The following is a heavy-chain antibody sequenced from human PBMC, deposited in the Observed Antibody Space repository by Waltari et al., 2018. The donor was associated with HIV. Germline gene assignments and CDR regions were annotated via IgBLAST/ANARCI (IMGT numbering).Heavy chain of an antibody. CDR1: GYTFTNHD. CDR2: VKPKSAIS. J-gene: IGHJ4*02. Sequence: QVQLVQTGAEVKKPGASVKVSCKASGYTFTNHDITWVRQDTGQGLERMGWVKPKSAISASIKKIQGIFSMTRYTSITTGYLELNRLLSDEEVVYYCPRRGLPASGRSWMIDYLDQGTLVTGCS. CDR3: PRRGLPASGRSWMIDY. V-gene: IGHV1-8*01. D-gene: IGHD1-26*01.